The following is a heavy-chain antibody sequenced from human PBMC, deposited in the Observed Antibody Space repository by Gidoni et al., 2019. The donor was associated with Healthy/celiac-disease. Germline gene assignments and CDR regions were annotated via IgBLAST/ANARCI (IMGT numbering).Heavy chain of an antibody. CDR1: GGSFSGYY. V-gene: IGHV4-34*01. D-gene: IGHD2-15*01. J-gene: IGHJ5*02. CDR2: ISHSGST. CDR3: ARGKGGNH. Sequence: QLQLQQWGAGLLQPSETLPLTSAAYGGSFSGYYWSWIRQPPGKGLEWIGEISHSGSTNYNPSIKSRVTISVDTSKNQFSLKLSSVTAADTAVYYCARGKGGNHWGQGTLVTVSS.